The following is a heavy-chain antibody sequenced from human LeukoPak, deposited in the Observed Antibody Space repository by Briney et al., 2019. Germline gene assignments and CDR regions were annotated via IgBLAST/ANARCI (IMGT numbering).Heavy chain of an antibody. V-gene: IGHV1-69*05. CDR2: IIPIFGTA. J-gene: IGHJ5*02. CDR3: ASSLGGASTMIVGQFDP. CDR1: GGTFSSYA. D-gene: IGHD3-22*01. Sequence: SVKASCKASGGTFSSYAISWVRQAPGQGLEWMGGIIPIFGTANYAQKFQGRVTITTDESTSTAYTELSSLRSEDTAVYYCASSLGGASTMIVGQFDPWGQGTLVTVSS.